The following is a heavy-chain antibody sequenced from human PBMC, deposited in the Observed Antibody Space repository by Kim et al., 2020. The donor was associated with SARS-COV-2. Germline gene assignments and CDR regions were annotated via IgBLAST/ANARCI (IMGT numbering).Heavy chain of an antibody. CDR2: TYRRSKWYN. J-gene: IGHJ4*02. D-gene: IGHD4-17*01. V-gene: IGHV6-1*01. Sequence: SQTLSLTCVISGDSVSSNTAAWNWIRQSPSRGLEWLGRTYRRSKWYNDYTVSMKSRLIINPDTSKNQFSLHLNSVTPEDTAVYYCAREAGGDYADNLDFWGQGTLVTVSS. CDR3: AREAGGDYADNLDF. CDR1: GDSVSSNTAA.